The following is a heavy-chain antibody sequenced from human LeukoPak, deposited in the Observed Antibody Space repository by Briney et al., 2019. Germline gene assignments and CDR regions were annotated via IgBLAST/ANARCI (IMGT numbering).Heavy chain of an antibody. J-gene: IGHJ4*02. V-gene: IGHV3-64D*09. CDR1: GFTFSSNA. CDR3: VKDKSTVGATSRRDYYFDY. CDR2: IDSSGAGT. Sequence: PGGSLILSCSASGFTFSSNAIHWVRQAPGKGLEYVSAIDSSGAGTYYADSVKGRFTISRDNSKNTLYLQMNSLRAEDTAVYYCVKDKSTVGATSRRDYYFDYWGQGTLVTVSS. D-gene: IGHD1-26*01.